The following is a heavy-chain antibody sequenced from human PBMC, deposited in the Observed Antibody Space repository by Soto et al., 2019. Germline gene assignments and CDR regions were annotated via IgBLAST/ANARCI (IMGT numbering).Heavy chain of an antibody. D-gene: IGHD1-26*01. CDR1: GGSFSGYY. CDR3: ARVGVGGSYRPAYGMDV. Sequence: SETLSLTCAVYGGSFSGYYGSWIRQPPGKGLEWIGEINHSGSTNYNPSLKSRITISVDTSKNQFSLKLSSVTAADTAVYYCARVGVGGSYRPAYGMDVWGQGTTVTVSS. CDR2: INHSGST. J-gene: IGHJ6*02. V-gene: IGHV4-34*01.